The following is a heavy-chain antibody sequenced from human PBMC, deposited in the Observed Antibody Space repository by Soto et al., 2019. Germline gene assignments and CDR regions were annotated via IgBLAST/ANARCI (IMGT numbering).Heavy chain of an antibody. Sequence: ASVKVSCKASGYTFTSYGISWVRQAPGQGLEWMGWISAYSGNTNYAQKLQGRVTMTTDTSTSTAYMELRSLRSDDTAVYYCARDGVVPAAIYYYGMDVWGQGTTVTVSS. CDR3: ARDGVVPAAIYYYGMDV. CDR1: GYTFTSYG. D-gene: IGHD2-2*01. V-gene: IGHV1-18*04. J-gene: IGHJ6*02. CDR2: ISAYSGNT.